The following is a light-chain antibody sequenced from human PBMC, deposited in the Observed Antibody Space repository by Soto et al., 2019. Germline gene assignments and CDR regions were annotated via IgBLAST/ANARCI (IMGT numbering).Light chain of an antibody. CDR3: LHSNMFPWT. Sequence: DVQMTQSPSSVSASVGDRVTITCRASQGISTWLAWYQQKPGHAPKLLIYTASTLQSGVPSRFSGSGSGTDFSLTISNLQPEDFATYYCLHSNMFPWTFGQGTKVEIK. CDR2: TAS. V-gene: IGKV1-12*01. J-gene: IGKJ1*01. CDR1: QGISTW.